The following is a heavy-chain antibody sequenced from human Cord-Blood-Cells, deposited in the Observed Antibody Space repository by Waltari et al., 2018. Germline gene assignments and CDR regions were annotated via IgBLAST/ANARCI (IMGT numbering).Heavy chain of an antibody. J-gene: IGHJ3*02. D-gene: IGHD1-7*01. CDR2: IYYSGST. CDR3: ARLNWNYAFDI. Sequence: QLQLQESGPGLVKPSETLSLTCTVSGGSISSSSYYWGWIRQPPGTGPEWIGSIYYSGSTSYTPSLKSRVTISVDTSKNQFSLKLSSVTAADTAVYYCARLNWNYAFDIWGQGTMVTVSS. V-gene: IGHV4-39*01. CDR1: GGSISSSSYY.